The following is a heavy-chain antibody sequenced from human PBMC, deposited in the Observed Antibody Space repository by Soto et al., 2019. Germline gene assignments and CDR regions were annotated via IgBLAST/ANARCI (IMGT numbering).Heavy chain of an antibody. Sequence: SETLSLICSVAGGSIGTYYWSWIRQSPGKGLEWIGYIYYTGSTKYNPTLKSRVTISLDTSKNQFSLKLSSVTAADTAVYYCARHAYLVPFDPWGQGTLVTVSS. CDR1: GGSIGTYY. CDR3: ARHAYLVPFDP. D-gene: IGHD6-6*01. V-gene: IGHV4-59*08. J-gene: IGHJ5*02. CDR2: IYYTGST.